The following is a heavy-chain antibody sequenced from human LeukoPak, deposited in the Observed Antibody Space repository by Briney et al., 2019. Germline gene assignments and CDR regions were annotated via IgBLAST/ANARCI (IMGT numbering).Heavy chain of an antibody. CDR1: GFTFSSYS. D-gene: IGHD3-3*01. V-gene: IGHV4-39*07. J-gene: IGHJ5*02. CDR2: ISYNGTT. CDR3: ARDRRMTLFGVVMRWFDP. Sequence: PGGSLRLSCAASGFTFSSYSMNWVRQPPGKGLEWIGIISYNGTTYYNPSLKRRVTISVDTSKNQFSLRLNSVTAAGTAVYYCARDRRMTLFGVVMRWFDPWGQGALVTVSS.